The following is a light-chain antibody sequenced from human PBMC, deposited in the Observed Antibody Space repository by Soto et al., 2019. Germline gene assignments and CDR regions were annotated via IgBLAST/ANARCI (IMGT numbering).Light chain of an antibody. CDR2: DAS. CDR3: QKYGSSSIT. CDR1: QSVSTN. V-gene: IGKV3-20*01. Sequence: EIVLTQSPGTLSLSPGERCTLSCRASQSVSTNLAWYQQKPGQAPRLLIFDASSRATGIPDRFSGSGAGTDFTLTISRLEPEDFAVYYCQKYGSSSITFGQGTRLEIK. J-gene: IGKJ5*01.